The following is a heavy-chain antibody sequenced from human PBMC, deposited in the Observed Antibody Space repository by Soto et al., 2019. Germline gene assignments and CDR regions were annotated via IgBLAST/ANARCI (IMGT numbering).Heavy chain of an antibody. V-gene: IGHV1-69*06. CDR2: IIPIFATP. CDR3: ARDLSAVNQFESFKYSRMDV. J-gene: IGHJ6*04. CDR1: GGTFSSNP. Sequence: QVQLMQSGAEVRKPGSSVTVSCKASGGTFSSNPISWVRQAPGQGLEWMGGIIPIFATPHYARRFLDRVTLTADRSTNTANMELTGLTSEETAIFYCARDLSAVNQFESFKYSRMDVGGKGTTVTVS. D-gene: IGHD4-17*01.